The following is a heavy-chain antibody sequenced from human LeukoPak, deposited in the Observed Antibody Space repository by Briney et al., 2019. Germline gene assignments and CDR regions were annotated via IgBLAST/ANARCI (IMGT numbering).Heavy chain of an antibody. J-gene: IGHJ5*02. CDR1: RYTFTGYY. D-gene: IGHD2-15*01. CDR3: ARGRYCSGGSCYRNWFDP. V-gene: IGHV1-2*02. CDR2: INPNSGGT. Sequence: ASVKVSCKASRYTFTGYYMHWVRQAPGQGLEWMGWINPNSGGTNYAQKFQGRVTMTRDTSISTAYMELSRLRSDDTAVYYCARGRYCSGGSCYRNWFDPWGQGTLVTVSS.